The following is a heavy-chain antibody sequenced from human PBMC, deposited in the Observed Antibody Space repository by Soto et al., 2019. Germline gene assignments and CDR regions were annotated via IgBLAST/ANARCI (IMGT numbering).Heavy chain of an antibody. V-gene: IGHV1-8*01. CDR3: ARVKDSRSWYRPTGY. D-gene: IGHD6-13*01. Sequence: ASVKVSCKASGYTFTSYDINWVRQATGQGLEWMGWMNPNSGNTGYAQKFQGRVTMTRNTSISTAYMELSSLRSEDTAVYYCARVKDSRSWYRPTGYWGQGTLVTVSS. J-gene: IGHJ4*02. CDR1: GYTFTSYD. CDR2: MNPNSGNT.